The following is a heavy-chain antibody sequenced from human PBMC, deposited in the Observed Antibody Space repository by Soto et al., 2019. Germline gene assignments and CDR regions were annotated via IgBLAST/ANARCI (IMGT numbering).Heavy chain of an antibody. V-gene: IGHV3-23*01. Sequence: QPGGSLRLSCAASGLTFSSYAMSWVRQAPGKGLEWVSHISNSGRSTKYADSVKGRFTISRDNSKNTLYLQMNSLRAEDTAIYYCARGRTMDVWGQGTTVTVSS. J-gene: IGHJ6*02. CDR2: ISNSGRST. CDR1: GLTFSSYA. CDR3: ARGRTMDV.